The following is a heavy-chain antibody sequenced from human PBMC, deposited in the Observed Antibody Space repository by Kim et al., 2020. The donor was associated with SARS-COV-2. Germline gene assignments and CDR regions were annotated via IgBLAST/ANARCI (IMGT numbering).Heavy chain of an antibody. J-gene: IGHJ4*02. Sequence: SETLSLTCAVYGGSFSGYYWSWIRQPPGKGLEWIGEINHSGSTNYNPSLKSRVTISVDTSTNQFALKLSSVTAADTAVYYCAGQSITMVRGPSDYWGQGTLVTVSS. CDR2: INHSGST. D-gene: IGHD3-10*01. CDR3: AGQSITMVRGPSDY. CDR1: GGSFSGYY. V-gene: IGHV4-34*01.